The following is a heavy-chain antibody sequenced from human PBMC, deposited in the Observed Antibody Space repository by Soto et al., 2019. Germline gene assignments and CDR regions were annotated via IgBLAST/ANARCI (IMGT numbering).Heavy chain of an antibody. CDR1: GGSISNHY. CDR3: ARANWYSEY. V-gene: IGHV4-59*11. Sequence: QVQLQESGPGLVKPSETLSLTCTVSGGSISNHYWSWIRQPPGKGLEWIGYIYYNGNTNYNPSLKSRVTMSVDTSKKTISRKLSSVTAADTAVYYCARANWYSEYWGQGTLVTVSS. D-gene: IGHD7-27*01. CDR2: IYYNGNT. J-gene: IGHJ4*02.